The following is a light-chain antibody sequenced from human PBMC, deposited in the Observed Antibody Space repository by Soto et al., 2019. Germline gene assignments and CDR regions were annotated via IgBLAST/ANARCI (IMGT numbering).Light chain of an antibody. Sequence: EIVMTQSPATLSVSPGERATLSCRASQRGSSNLAWYQQQPGQAPRLLSYGASTRATGIPARFSGSGSGTDFTPADSALRSEDFAVYYCPQYNNLPGYTFGQGTNLEIK. CDR2: GAS. CDR1: QRGSSN. CDR3: PQYNNLPGYT. V-gene: IGKV3-15*01. J-gene: IGKJ2*01.